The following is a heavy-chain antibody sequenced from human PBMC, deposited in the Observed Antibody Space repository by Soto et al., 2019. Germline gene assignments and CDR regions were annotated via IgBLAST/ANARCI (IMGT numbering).Heavy chain of an antibody. J-gene: IGHJ2*01. CDR3: AGGGSLYWYFDL. CDR2: INAGNGNT. V-gene: IGHV1-3*01. Sequence: QVQLVQSGAEVKKPGASVKVSCKASGYTFTSYAMHWVRQAPGQRLEWMGWINAGNGNTKYSQKFQGRVTITRDTSASTAYMELSSLRSEDPAVYYCAGGGSLYWYFDLWGRGTLVTVSS. D-gene: IGHD1-26*01. CDR1: GYTFTSYA.